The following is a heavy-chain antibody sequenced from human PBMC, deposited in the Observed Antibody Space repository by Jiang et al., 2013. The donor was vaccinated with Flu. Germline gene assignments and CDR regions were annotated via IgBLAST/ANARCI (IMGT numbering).Heavy chain of an antibody. CDR1: GYTFTSYY. CDR2: INPSGGST. CDR3: ARDAGNSGYDWGPHDY. D-gene: IGHD5-12*01. J-gene: IGHJ4*02. V-gene: IGHV1-46*03. Sequence: SCKASGYTFTSYYMHWVRQAPGQGLEWMGIINPSGGSTSYAQKFQGRVTMTRDTSTSTVYMGLSSLRSEDTAVYYCARDAGNSGYDWGPHDYWGQGTLVTVSS.